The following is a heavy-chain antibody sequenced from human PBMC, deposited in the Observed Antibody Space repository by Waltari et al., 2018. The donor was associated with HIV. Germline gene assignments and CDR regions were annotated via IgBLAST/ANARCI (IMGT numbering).Heavy chain of an antibody. V-gene: IGHV3-30*03. Sequence: QVQLVASGGGVVQPGRSLRLSCVASGFTSSPHGMHWVRQAPGKGLEWVAVISFDGSNQYYADSVRSRFTISRDNSKKKVFLQMNSLRLDDSALYYCATGQQVWETWSQLDYWGQGTLVIVSS. CDR3: ATGQQVWETWSQLDY. J-gene: IGHJ4*02. CDR2: ISFDGSNQ. D-gene: IGHD1-1*01. CDR1: GFTSSPHG.